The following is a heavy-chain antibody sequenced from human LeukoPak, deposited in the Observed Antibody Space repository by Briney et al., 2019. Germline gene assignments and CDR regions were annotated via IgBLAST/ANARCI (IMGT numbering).Heavy chain of an antibody. Sequence: ASVQVSCKASGYTFINYDITWVRQDPGQGLEWMGWISSYNGNTNYAQKFQGRDTMTTDTTTSTAYMELKSLRCDETAVYHCARYGFSSSWPYYVAFWGQGSLVTVSS. CDR2: ISSYNGNT. V-gene: IGHV1-18*01. J-gene: IGHJ4*02. D-gene: IGHD6-13*01. CDR3: ARYGFSSSWPYYVAF. CDR1: GYTFINYD.